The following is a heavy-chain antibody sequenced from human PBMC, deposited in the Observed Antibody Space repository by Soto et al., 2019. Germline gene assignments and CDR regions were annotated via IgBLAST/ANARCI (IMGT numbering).Heavy chain of an antibody. Sequence: LSLTCTVSGGSISSGGYYWSWIRQHPGKGLEWIGYIYYSGSTYYNPSLKSRVTISVDTSKNQFSLKLSSVTAADTAVYYCARDDRLVADYWGQGTLVTVSS. CDR3: ARDDRLVADY. CDR2: IYYSGST. D-gene: IGHD2-2*01. V-gene: IGHV4-31*03. J-gene: IGHJ4*02. CDR1: GGSISSGGYY.